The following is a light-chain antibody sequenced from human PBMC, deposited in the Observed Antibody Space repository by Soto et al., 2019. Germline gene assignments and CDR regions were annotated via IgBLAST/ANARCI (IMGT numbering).Light chain of an antibody. Sequence: EIVLTQSPATLSLSPGERATLSCRASQTVGRSLAWYQQKPGQAPRLLISDASNRATGIPARFSGSGSGTDFTLTISSLESEDFEIYYCQQRSNWPLTFGQGTRLEIK. V-gene: IGKV3-11*01. CDR1: QTVGRS. CDR3: QQRSNWPLT. CDR2: DAS. J-gene: IGKJ5*01.